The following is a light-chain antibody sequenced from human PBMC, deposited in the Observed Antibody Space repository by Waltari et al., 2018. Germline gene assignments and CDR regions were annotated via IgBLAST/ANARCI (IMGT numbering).Light chain of an antibody. J-gene: IGLJ3*02. CDR2: EVS. V-gene: IGLV2-14*03. CDR1: TNDVGGYKY. Sequence: QSALTQPASVSGSAGQSITISCTGITNDVGGYKYVSWYQQYPDKAPKLMIYEVSNRPSGISNRFSGSKSGNTASLTISGLQAEDEADYYCNSYTSSSTTWVFGGGTKLTVL. CDR3: NSYTSSSTTWV.